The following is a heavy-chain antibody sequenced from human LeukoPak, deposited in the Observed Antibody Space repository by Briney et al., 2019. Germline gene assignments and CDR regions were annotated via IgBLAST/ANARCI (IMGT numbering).Heavy chain of an antibody. CDR3: VRHRGELPYYFDY. D-gene: IGHD1-26*01. CDR1: GGSISSSSYY. J-gene: IGHJ4*02. V-gene: IGHV4-61*05. CDR2: IYYSGST. Sequence: PSETLSLTCTVSGGSISSSSYYWGWIRQPPGKGLEWIGYIYYSGSTNYNPSLKSRVTISVDTSKNQFSLKLSSVTAADTAVYYCVRHRGELPYYFDYWGQGTLVTVSS.